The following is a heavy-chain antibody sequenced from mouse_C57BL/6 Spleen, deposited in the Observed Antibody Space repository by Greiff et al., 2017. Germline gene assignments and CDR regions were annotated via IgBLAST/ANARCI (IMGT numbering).Heavy chain of an antibody. CDR2: ISSGSSTI. D-gene: IGHD1-1*01. Sequence: EVQGVESGGGLVKPGGSLKLSCAASGFTFSDYGMHWVRQAPEKGLEWVAYISSGSSTIYYADTVKGRFTISRDNAKNTLFLQMTSMRSEDTAMYYCARDYCGSSYVEAWFAYWGQGTLVTVSA. CDR1: GFTFSDYG. J-gene: IGHJ3*01. CDR3: ARDYCGSSYVEAWFAY. V-gene: IGHV5-17*01.